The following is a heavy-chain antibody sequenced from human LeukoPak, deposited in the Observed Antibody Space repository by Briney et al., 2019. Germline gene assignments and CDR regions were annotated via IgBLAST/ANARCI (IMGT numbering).Heavy chain of an antibody. D-gene: IGHD2-15*01. CDR2: ISRSSGTI. CDR1: GFTFSSYI. J-gene: IGHJ4*02. Sequence: GGSLRLSCVASGFTFSSYIMNWVPHAPGRGLEGVSYISRSSGTIYYADSVKGRFTSSRDNAKNSLYLLMNSLRDEDTAVYSCARIWGYCSGDSCYSTPYWGQGTLVTVSS. CDR3: ARIWGYCSGDSCYSTPY. V-gene: IGHV3-48*02.